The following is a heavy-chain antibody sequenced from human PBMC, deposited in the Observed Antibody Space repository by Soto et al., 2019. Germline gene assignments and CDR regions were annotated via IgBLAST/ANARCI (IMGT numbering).Heavy chain of an antibody. V-gene: IGHV3-30*03. Sequence: QVQLVESGGGVVQPGRSLRLSCAASGFTFSSYGMHWVRQAPGKGLEWVAVISYDGSDKYYADSVKGRFTISRDNSNNTLYLQMDSLRAEDTAVYYCATGVVVATTYFQLWGQGTLVTVSS. CDR3: ATGVVVATTYFQL. J-gene: IGHJ1*01. D-gene: IGHD2-15*01. CDR1: GFTFSSYG. CDR2: ISYDGSDK.